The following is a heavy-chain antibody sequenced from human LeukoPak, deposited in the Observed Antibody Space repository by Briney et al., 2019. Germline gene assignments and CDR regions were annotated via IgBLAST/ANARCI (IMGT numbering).Heavy chain of an antibody. V-gene: IGHV3-23*01. D-gene: IGHD1-1*01. J-gene: IGHJ6*03. CDR1: GFTFSSYA. Sequence: GGSLRLSCAASGFTFSSYAMSWVRQAPGKGLEWVSSISDSGSSTYYADSVKGRFTISGDNSKNTLFLQMNSLRAEDTAVYYCARDRLLEDRDYNSYYYMDVWGIGTTVTVSS. CDR3: ARDRLLEDRDYNSYYYMDV. CDR2: ISDSGSST.